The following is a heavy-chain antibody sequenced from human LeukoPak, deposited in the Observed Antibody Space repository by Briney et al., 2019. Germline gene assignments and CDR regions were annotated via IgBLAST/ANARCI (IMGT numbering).Heavy chain of an antibody. Sequence: ASVKVSCKASGYTFTSYDINWVRQATGQGLEWMGWMNPNSGNTGYAQKFQGRVTMTRDMSTSTVYMELSSLRSEDTAVYYCARAYSGSYGDYWGQGTLVTVSS. CDR2: MNPNSGNT. J-gene: IGHJ4*02. D-gene: IGHD1-26*01. CDR3: ARAYSGSYGDY. V-gene: IGHV1-8*01. CDR1: GYTFTSYD.